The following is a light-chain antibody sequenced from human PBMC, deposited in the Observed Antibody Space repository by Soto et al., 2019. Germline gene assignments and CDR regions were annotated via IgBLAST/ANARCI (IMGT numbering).Light chain of an antibody. CDR3: SSYTSSSTRV. J-gene: IGLJ1*01. CDR2: DVS. CDR1: SSDVGGYNY. V-gene: IGLV2-14*01. Sequence: QSVLIQPASVSGSPGQSITISCTGTSSDVGGYNYVSWCQQHPGKAPKLMIYDVSNRPSGVSNRFSGSKSDNTASLTISGLQAEDEGDYYCSSYTSSSTRVFGTGTKVTVL.